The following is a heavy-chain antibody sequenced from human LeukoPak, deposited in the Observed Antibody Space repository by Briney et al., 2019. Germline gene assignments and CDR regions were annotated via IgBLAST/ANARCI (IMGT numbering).Heavy chain of an antibody. J-gene: IGHJ6*03. CDR3: ERVNTEDYYYYMDV. V-gene: IGHV3-20*04. D-gene: IGHD5-18*01. Sequence: GGSLTLSCSASVFTLDYYGVMGVPQARGKGREWFSGFNWSCGSTVCGDSVRGRFTISRDKAKNSLYLQMNSLRDEDTALYYCERVNTEDYYYYMDVWGKGTTVTVSS. CDR2: FNWSCGST. CDR1: VFTLDYYG.